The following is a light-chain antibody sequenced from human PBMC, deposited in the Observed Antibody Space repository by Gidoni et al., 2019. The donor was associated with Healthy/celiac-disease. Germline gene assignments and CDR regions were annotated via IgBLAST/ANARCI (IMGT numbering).Light chain of an antibody. Sequence: DLVMTQSPDSLAVSLGERATINCKSSQSVLYSSNNKNYLAWYQQKPGQPPKLLIYWASTREPGVPDRFSGSGSATDFTLTISSLQAEDVAVYYCQQYFSTPLTFGGGTKVEIK. CDR3: QQYFSTPLT. CDR1: QSVLYSSNNKNY. V-gene: IGKV4-1*01. J-gene: IGKJ4*01. CDR2: WAS.